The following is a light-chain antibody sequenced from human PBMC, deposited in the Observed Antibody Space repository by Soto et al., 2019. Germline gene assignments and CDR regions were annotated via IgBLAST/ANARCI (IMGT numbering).Light chain of an antibody. V-gene: IGKV1-39*01. CDR2: GAS. CDR3: QQTYSIPWT. Sequence: DIQMTQSPSSLSASVGDRVTITCRPGQDIKSFLNWYQQKPGKAPHLLIYGASRLQSGVPSRFSGSGSGTHFTLTITSLQPEDSASYVCQQTYSIPWTFGQGTTV. J-gene: IGKJ1*01. CDR1: QDIKSF.